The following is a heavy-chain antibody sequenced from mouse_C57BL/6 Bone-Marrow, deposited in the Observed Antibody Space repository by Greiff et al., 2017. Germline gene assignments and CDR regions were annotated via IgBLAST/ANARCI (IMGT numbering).Heavy chain of an antibody. CDR1: GYTFTDYN. J-gene: IGHJ4*01. CDR3: AREGTTVYAVDY. CDR2: INPNNGGT. Sequence: VQLKQSGPELVKPGASVKIPCKASGYTFTDYNMDWVKQSHGKSLEWIGDINPNNGGTIYNQKFKGKATLTVDKSSSTAYMELRSLTSEDTAVYYCAREGTTVYAVDYWGQGTSVTVSS. D-gene: IGHD1-1*01. V-gene: IGHV1-18*01.